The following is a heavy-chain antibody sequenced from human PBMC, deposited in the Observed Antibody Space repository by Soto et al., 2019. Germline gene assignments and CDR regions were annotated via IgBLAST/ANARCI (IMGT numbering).Heavy chain of an antibody. CDR1: GGSFSGYY. Sequence: QVQLQQWGAGLLKPSETLSLTCAVYGGSFSGYYWSWIRQLPGKGLEWIGEINHSGSTNYNPSLKSRVTMSVDTSKNQFSLKLSSVTAADTAVYYCARGPADFWSGYYFGFYYWGQGTLVTVSS. D-gene: IGHD3-3*01. J-gene: IGHJ4*02. V-gene: IGHV4-34*01. CDR2: INHSGST. CDR3: ARGPADFWSGYYFGFYY.